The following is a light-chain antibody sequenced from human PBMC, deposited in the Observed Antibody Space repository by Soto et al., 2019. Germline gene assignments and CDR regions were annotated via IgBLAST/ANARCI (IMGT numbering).Light chain of an antibody. CDR1: QSVSDR. V-gene: IGKV1-5*01. CDR2: DVS. J-gene: IGKJ1*01. CDR3: HEYTNVST. Sequence: DIQRTQSPSTLFASVGDRVTITCRASQSVSDRLAWYQQKPGKAPKVLIYDVSTLESGVPSRFSGSGFGTEFILTISSLQPDDFATYYSHEYTNVSTFGQGTKLDIK.